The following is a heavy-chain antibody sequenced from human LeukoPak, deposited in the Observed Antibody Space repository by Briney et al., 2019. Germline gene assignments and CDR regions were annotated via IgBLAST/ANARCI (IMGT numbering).Heavy chain of an antibody. CDR3: AKDLQQWLLPFDY. D-gene: IGHD6-19*01. CDR2: IRYDGSNK. V-gene: IGHV3-30*02. J-gene: IGHJ4*02. CDR1: GFTFSSYG. Sequence: AGGSLRLSCAASGFTFSSYGMHWVRQAPGKGLEWVAFIRYDGSNKYYADSVKGRFTISRGNSKNTLYLQMNSLRAEDTAGYYCAKDLQQWLLPFDYWGQGTLVTVSS.